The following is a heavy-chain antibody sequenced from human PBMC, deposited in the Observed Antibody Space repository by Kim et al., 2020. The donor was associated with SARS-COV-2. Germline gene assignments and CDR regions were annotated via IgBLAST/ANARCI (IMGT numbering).Heavy chain of an antibody. D-gene: IGHD3-22*01. J-gene: IGHJ4*02. V-gene: IGHV3-30*02. Sequence: YYTDSVKGRFSISRDNSENTIYLQVNSLRVDDTALYYCATGYYYDSRSYDYWGQGTLVTVSS. CDR3: ATGYYYDSRSYDY.